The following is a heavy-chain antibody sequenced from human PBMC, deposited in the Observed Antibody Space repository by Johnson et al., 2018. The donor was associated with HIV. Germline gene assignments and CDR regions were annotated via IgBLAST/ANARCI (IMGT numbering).Heavy chain of an antibody. CDR3: ARHQDWGAATGGVAFDI. V-gene: IGHV3-30-3*01. CDR1: GFTFSSYT. D-gene: IGHD6-13*01. J-gene: IGHJ3*02. CDR2: ISYDGSNK. Sequence: QVQLVESGGGVVQPGRSLRLSCAASGFTFSSYTMHWVRQAPGKGLEWVAFISYDGSNKYYADSVKGRFTISRDNSKNTLFLQMNSLRIGDTAIYYCARHQDWGAATGGVAFDIWGQGTRVTVSS.